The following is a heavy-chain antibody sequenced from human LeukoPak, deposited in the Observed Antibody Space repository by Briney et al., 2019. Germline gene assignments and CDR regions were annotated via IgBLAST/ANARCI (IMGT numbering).Heavy chain of an antibody. CDR3: ARNFYASSGYYLDDFYFDF. Sequence: SETLSLTCTVSGASIISDTYYWGWIRQPPGKGLEWIVSIYYSGSTYYSPSLKSRVTMSVDTSTNQFSLKLISVTAADTALYYCARNFYASSGYYLDDFYFDFWGQGTLVTVSS. CDR2: IYYSGST. CDR1: GASIISDTYY. D-gene: IGHD3-22*01. J-gene: IGHJ4*02. V-gene: IGHV4-39*07.